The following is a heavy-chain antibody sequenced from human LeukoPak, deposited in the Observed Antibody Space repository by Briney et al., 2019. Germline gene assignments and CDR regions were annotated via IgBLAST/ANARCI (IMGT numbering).Heavy chain of an antibody. CDR2: INDRGHT. J-gene: IGHJ4*02. Sequence: SETLSLTCAVHGTSFSGYHWNWIRQFPGKGLEWIGEINDRGHTNHNPSLESRVTISVDTSKKQFSLKLSSVTAADTAVYYCAGDPTTVVTTPYYFDFWGQGTLVTVSS. CDR1: GTSFSGYH. V-gene: IGHV4-34*01. CDR3: AGDPTTVVTTPYYFDF. D-gene: IGHD4-23*01.